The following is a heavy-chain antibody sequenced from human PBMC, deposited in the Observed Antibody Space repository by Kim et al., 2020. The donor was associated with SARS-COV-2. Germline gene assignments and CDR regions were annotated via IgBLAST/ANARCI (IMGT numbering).Heavy chain of an antibody. V-gene: IGHV3-30*04. CDR2: ISYDGSNK. CDR3: ARDQTAYCSGGSCYSAGLDY. D-gene: IGHD2-15*01. Sequence: GGSLRLSCAASGFTFRSYAMHWVRQAPGKGLEWVAVISYDGSNKYYADSVKGRFTISRDNSKNTLYLQMNSLRAEDTAVYYCARDQTAYCSGGSCYSAGLDYWGQGTLVPVSS. J-gene: IGHJ4*02. CDR1: GFTFRSYA.